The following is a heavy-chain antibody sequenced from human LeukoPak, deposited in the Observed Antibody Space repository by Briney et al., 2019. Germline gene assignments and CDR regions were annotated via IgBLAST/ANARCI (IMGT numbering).Heavy chain of an antibody. CDR3: AKSDCSSTSCYTVDY. J-gene: IGHJ4*02. CDR1: GLTFSNYA. V-gene: IGHV3-23*01. D-gene: IGHD2-2*02. CDR2: ISGSGGST. Sequence: GGSLRLSCAASGLTFSNYAMSWVRQAPGKGLEWVSAISGSGGSTYYADSVKGRFTISRDNSKNTLYLQMNSLRAEDTAVYYCAKSDCSSTSCYTVDYWGQGTLVTVSS.